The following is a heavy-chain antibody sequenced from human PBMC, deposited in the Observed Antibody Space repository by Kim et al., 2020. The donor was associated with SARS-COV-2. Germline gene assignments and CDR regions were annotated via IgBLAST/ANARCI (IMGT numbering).Heavy chain of an antibody. V-gene: IGHV4-4*07. CDR1: GGSISSYY. D-gene: IGHD5-12*01. J-gene: IGHJ6*02. CDR2: IYTSGST. Sequence: SETLSLTCTVSGGSISSYYWSWIRQPAGKGLEWIGRIYTSGSTNYNPSLKSRVTMSVDTSKNQFSLKLSSVTAADTAVYYCARDSGYDSGAYYYYYGMDVWGQGTTVTVSS. CDR3: ARDSGYDSGAYYYYYGMDV.